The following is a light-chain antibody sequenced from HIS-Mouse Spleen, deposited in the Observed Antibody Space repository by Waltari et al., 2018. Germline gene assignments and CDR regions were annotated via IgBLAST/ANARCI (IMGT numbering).Light chain of an antibody. Sequence: QSVLTQPPSVSGAPGQRVTTSCTGSSPNIGAGYDVHWYQQLPGTAPKLLIYGNSNRPSGVPDRFSGSKSGTSASLAITGLQAEDEADYYCQSYDSSLSGVFGTGTKVTVL. V-gene: IGLV1-40*01. CDR2: GNS. J-gene: IGLJ1*01. CDR1: SPNIGAGYD. CDR3: QSYDSSLSGV.